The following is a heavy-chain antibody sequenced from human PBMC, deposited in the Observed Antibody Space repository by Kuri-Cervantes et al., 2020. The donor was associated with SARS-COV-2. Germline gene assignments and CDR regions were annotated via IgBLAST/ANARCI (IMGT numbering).Heavy chain of an antibody. D-gene: IGHD5-12*01. CDR2: IIPKFGTA. CDR1: GGTFSNYP. Sequence: SVKVSCKASGGTFSNYPITWVRQVPGQGLEWMGEIIPKFGTANYAQTFQGRVTITADRSTNTAYMEVISLKYGDLAIYYCARAFPYPGGYCLDSWGQGTLVTVSS. V-gene: IGHV1-69*06. J-gene: IGHJ5*01. CDR3: ARAFPYPGGYCLDS.